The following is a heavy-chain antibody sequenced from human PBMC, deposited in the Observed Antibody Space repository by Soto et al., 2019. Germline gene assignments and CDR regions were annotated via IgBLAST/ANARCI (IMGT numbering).Heavy chain of an antibody. D-gene: IGHD3-16*01. V-gene: IGHV3-23*01. CDR1: GFTFSSYA. CDR3: AKCLMMSFDAFDI. CDR2: ISGSGGST. Sequence: EVQLLESGGGLVQPGGSLRLSCAASGFTFSSYAMSWVRQAPGKGLEWVSAISGSGGSTYYADAVKGRFTISRDNSKNMLYLQMNSLRAEDTAVYYCAKCLMMSFDAFDIWGQGTMVTVSS. J-gene: IGHJ3*02.